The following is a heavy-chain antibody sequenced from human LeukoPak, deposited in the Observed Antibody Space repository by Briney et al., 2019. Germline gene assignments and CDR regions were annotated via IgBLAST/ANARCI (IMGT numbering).Heavy chain of an antibody. Sequence: ASVKVSCKASGYTFTSYGISWVRQAPGQGLEWMGGIIPIFGTANYAQKFQGRVTITTDESTSTAYMELSSLRSEDTAVYYCASGTARPSDYWGQGTLVTVSS. CDR3: ASGTARPSDY. CDR2: IIPIFGTA. CDR1: GYTFTSYG. D-gene: IGHD6-6*01. V-gene: IGHV1-69*05. J-gene: IGHJ4*02.